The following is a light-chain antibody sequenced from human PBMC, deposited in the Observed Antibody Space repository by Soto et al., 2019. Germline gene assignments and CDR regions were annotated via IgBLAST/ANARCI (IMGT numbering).Light chain of an antibody. CDR2: DVT. J-gene: IGLJ3*02. CDR1: SSDVGGHNY. CDR3: CSYAGSDTGV. Sequence: QSVLTQPRSVSGSPGQSVTISCTGTSSDVGGHNYVSWYQQRPGKAPKLMIYDVTKRPSGVPDRFSGSKSGNTASLTISGLQGEDEADYYCCSYAGSDTGVFGGGTQLTVL. V-gene: IGLV2-11*01.